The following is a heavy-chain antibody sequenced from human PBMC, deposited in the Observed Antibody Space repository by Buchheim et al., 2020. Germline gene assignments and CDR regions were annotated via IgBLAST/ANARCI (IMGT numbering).Heavy chain of an antibody. CDR2: INPNSGGT. Sequence: QVQLVQSGAEVKKPGASVKVSCKASGYTFTGYYMHWVRQAPGQGLEWMGWINPNSGGTNYEQKFQGRVTMTRDTSISTAYMELSRLRSDDTAVYYCARAPGYSSSTLNWFDPWGQGTL. J-gene: IGHJ5*02. D-gene: IGHD6-6*01. V-gene: IGHV1-2*02. CDR1: GYTFTGYY. CDR3: ARAPGYSSSTLNWFDP.